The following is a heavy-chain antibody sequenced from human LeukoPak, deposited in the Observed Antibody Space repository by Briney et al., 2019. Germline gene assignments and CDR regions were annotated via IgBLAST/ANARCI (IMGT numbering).Heavy chain of an antibody. CDR1: GFTVSSNY. Sequence: GGSLRLSCAASGFTVSSNYMSWARQAPGKVLEWVSVIYSGGSTYYADSVKGRFTISRDNSKNTLYLQMNSLRAEDTAVYYCARGLKYSSGWYYFDYWGQGTLVTVSS. V-gene: IGHV3-53*01. CDR3: ARGLKYSSGWYYFDY. D-gene: IGHD6-19*01. CDR2: IYSGGST. J-gene: IGHJ4*02.